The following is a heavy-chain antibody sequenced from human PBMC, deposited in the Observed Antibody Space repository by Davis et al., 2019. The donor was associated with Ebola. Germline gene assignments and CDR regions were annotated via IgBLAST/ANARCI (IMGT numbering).Heavy chain of an antibody. V-gene: IGHV5-51*01. CDR2: IYPDDSDT. CDR3: ALLPYRSSWNDGFDF. J-gene: IGHJ3*01. D-gene: IGHD6-19*01. Sequence: GESLKISCKASGYSFSTYWIGWVRQKPGKGLQWLGIIYPDDSDTTYSPSFQGQISIPADRSISTAYLQRDSLKASDTAMYYCALLPYRSSWNDGFDFWGQGTMVTVSA. CDR1: GYSFSTYW.